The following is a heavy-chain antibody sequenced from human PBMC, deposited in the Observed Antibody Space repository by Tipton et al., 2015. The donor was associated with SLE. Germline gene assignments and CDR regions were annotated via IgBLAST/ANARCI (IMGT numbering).Heavy chain of an antibody. CDR2: ISGGGAIT. J-gene: IGHJ6*02. CDR1: GFTFSSYA. D-gene: IGHD1/OR15-1a*01. CDR3: ASEHSYGMDV. V-gene: IGHV3-23*01. Sequence: SLRLSCAASGFTFSSYAMSWVRQAPGKGLEWVSTISGGGAITYYADSVKGRFSISRDNSKNTLYLQMNSLRAEDTALYYCASEHSYGMDVWGQGTTVTVSS.